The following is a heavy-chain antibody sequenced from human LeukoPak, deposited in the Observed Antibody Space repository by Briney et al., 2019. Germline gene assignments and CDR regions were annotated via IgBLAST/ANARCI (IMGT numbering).Heavy chain of an antibody. CDR3: TTDFTGAVAVFDY. Sequence: GGSLRLVCAASGFTFSNAWMSWVRQAPGKGLEWVGRIKSKTDGGTTDYAAPVKGRLTISRDDSKNTLYLQMNSLKTEDTAVYYCTTDFTGAVAVFDYWGQGTLVTVSS. V-gene: IGHV3-15*01. J-gene: IGHJ4*02. D-gene: IGHD6-19*01. CDR1: GFTFSNAW. CDR2: IKSKTDGGTT.